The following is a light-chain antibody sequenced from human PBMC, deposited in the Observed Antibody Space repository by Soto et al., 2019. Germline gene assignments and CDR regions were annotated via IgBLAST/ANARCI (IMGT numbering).Light chain of an antibody. CDR1: QSISSY. CDR2: TAS. CDR3: QQSYSTPT. V-gene: IGKV1-39*01. J-gene: IGKJ1*01. Sequence: DIQMTQSPSSLSASVRDRVTITCRASQSISSYLNWYQQKPGKAPKHLIYTASSLQYGVPSRFSGSGSGTDFTLTISSLQPEDFATYYCQQSYSTPTFGQGTKVEIK.